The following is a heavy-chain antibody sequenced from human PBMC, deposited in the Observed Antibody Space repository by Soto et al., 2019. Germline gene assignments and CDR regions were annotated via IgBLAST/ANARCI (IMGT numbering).Heavy chain of an antibody. CDR2: IIPISETT. V-gene: IGHV1-69*01. J-gene: IGHJ6*02. D-gene: IGHD2-2*01. CDR3: ARSQGSSTSLEIYYYYYYGMDV. CDR1: GGTFSSYA. Sequence: QGQLLKSGAEVKKPGSSVKVSCKASGGTFSSYAISWVRQAPGQGLEWMGGIIPISETTNYAQKFQGRVTITADESKSTAYMELSSLRSEDTAVYYCARSQGSSTSLEIYYYYYYGMDVWGQGTTVTVSS.